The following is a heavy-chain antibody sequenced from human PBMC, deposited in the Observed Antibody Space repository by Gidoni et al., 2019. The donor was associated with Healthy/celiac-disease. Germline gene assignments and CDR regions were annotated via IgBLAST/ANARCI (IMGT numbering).Heavy chain of an antibody. J-gene: IGHJ4*02. CDR2: IYSNGKL. Sequence: QVQLQESGPGLVKSSETLSLPCIVSGGSMSSYYWTWIRQPPGKGLEWIGYIYSNGKLDYNPSLKSRITISVDTSRSQFSLKFNSVTAADTAVYYCARGRTYSYYWGQGTLVTVSS. CDR1: GGSMSSYY. CDR3: ARGRTYSYY. V-gene: IGHV4-59*01. D-gene: IGHD2-21*01.